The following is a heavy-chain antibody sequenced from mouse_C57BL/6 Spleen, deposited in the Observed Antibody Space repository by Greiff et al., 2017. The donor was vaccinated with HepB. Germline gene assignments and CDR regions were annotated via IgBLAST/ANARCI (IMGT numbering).Heavy chain of an antibody. D-gene: IGHD2-3*01. CDR3: TRDGYYSAWFAD. J-gene: IGHJ3*01. Sequence: EVKLMESGEGLVKPGGSLKLSCAASGFTFSSYAMSWVRQTPEKRLEWVAYISSGGDYIYYADTVKGRFTISRDNARNTLYLQMSSLKSEDTAMYYCTRDGYYSAWFADWGQGTLVTVSA. V-gene: IGHV5-9-1*02. CDR1: GFTFSSYA. CDR2: ISSGGDYI.